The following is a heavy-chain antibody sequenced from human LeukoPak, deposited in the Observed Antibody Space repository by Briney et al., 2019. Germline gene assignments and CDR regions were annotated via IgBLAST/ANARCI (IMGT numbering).Heavy chain of an antibody. J-gene: IGHJ4*02. CDR3: ARDRSYDSSGYFDY. V-gene: IGHV1-3*03. CDR2: INAGNGNT. Sequence: ASVKVSCKASGYTFTSYAMHWVRQAPGQRLEWMGWINAGNGNTKYSREFQGRVTITRDTPASTAYMELSSLRSEDMAVYYCARDRSYDSSGYFDYWGQGTLVTVSS. D-gene: IGHD3-22*01. CDR1: GYTFTSYA.